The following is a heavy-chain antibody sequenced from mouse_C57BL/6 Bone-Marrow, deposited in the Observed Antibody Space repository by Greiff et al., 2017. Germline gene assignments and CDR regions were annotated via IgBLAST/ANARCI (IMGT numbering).Heavy chain of an antibody. CDR1: GYTFTSYW. Sequence: QVQLQQPGAELVKPGASVKLSCKASGYTFTSYWMQWVKQRPGQGLEWIGEIDPSDSYTNYNQKFKGKATLTVDTSSSTAYMQLSSLTSEDSAVYYCARETDDVYFDYWGQGTTLTVSS. J-gene: IGHJ2*01. CDR3: ARETDDVYFDY. V-gene: IGHV1-50*01. CDR2: IDPSDSYT. D-gene: IGHD2-12*01.